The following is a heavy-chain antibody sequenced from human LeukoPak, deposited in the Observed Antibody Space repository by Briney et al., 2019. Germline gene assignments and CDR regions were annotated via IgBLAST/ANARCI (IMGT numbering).Heavy chain of an antibody. CDR2: IYYSGTT. D-gene: IGHD4-17*01. Sequence: SETLSLTCTVSGGSISSGDYYWSRIRQPPGKGLEKIGHIYYSGTTYYNSSLKSRVTISVDTSNNQFSLRLSSVTAADTAVYYCARGGGDYFLDPWGQGTLVTVSS. J-gene: IGHJ5*02. CDR3: ARGGGDYFLDP. CDR1: GGSISSGDYY. V-gene: IGHV4-30-4*08.